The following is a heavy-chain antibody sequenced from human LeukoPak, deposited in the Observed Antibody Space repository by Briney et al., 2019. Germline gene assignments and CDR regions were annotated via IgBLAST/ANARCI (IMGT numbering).Heavy chain of an antibody. CDR2: IIPIFGTA. D-gene: IGHD4/OR15-4a*01. CDR3: ASWGIWCDAFDI. Sequence: GASVKVSCKASGGTFSSYAISWVRQAPGQGLEWMGGIIPIFGTANYAQKFQGRVTITTDESTSTAYMELSSLRSEDTAVYYCASWGIWCDAFDIWGQGTMVTVS. V-gene: IGHV1-69*05. J-gene: IGHJ3*02. CDR1: GGTFSSYA.